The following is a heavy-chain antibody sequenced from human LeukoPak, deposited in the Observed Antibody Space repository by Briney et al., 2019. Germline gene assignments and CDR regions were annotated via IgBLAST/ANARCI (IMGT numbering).Heavy chain of an antibody. CDR1: GGSISSGSYY. Sequence: SQTLSLTCTVSGGSISSGSYYWSWIRQPAGKGLEWIGRIYTSGSTNYNPSLKSRVTISVDTSKNQFSLKLSSVTAADTAVCYCARVADSWGFDYWGQGTLVTVSS. CDR3: ARVADSWGFDY. D-gene: IGHD3-16*01. J-gene: IGHJ4*02. CDR2: IYTSGST. V-gene: IGHV4-61*02.